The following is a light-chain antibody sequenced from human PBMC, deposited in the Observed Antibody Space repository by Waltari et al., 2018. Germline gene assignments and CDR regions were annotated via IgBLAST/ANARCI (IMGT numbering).Light chain of an antibody. CDR1: SLKRYS. J-gene: IGLJ3*02. CDR3: LSRDSSSTRL. Sequence: SSELIQDPAVSVALGQTVTITCQGGSLKRYSSSWYQQRPGQAPILVLYGQDNRPSGIPDRFSGSTSGDTATLTITGAQAEDEADYYCLSRDSSSTRLFGGGTRLTV. CDR2: GQD. V-gene: IGLV3-19*01.